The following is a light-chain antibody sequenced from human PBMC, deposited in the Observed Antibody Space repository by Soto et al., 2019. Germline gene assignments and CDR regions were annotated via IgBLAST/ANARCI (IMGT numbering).Light chain of an antibody. CDR1: SSDVGNYNY. V-gene: IGLV2-14*01. CDR3: SSYSSSSTSVV. J-gene: IGLJ2*01. CDR2: DVS. Sequence: QPVLTQPASVSESPGQSITISCTGTSSDVGNYNYVSWYQQYPGKAPKLMIFDVSNRPSGVSNRFSGSKSGNTASLTISGLQAEDEADYYCSSYSSSSTSVVFGGGTKLTVL.